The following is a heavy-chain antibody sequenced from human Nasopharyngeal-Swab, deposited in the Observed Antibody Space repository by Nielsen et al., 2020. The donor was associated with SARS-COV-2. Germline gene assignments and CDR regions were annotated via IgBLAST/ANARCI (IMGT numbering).Heavy chain of an antibody. CDR1: GFSVSSDY. V-gene: IGHV3-53*01. CDR2: LQSDGST. J-gene: IGHJ4*02. Sequence: GESLKISCAASGFSVSSDYMSWVRQAPGKGLDWVSVLQSDGSTYYADSVKSRFTISRDTSKNTLYLQMNRLRAEDTAMYYCARHDYCESWGQGTLVTVSS. CDR3: ARHDYCES.